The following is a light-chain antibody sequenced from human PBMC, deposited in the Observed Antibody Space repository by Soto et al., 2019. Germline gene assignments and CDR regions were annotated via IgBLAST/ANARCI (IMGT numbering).Light chain of an antibody. CDR1: QSVSSN. Sequence: EIVMTQSPATLSVSPGERATLSCRSSQSVSSNLAWYQQKPGQAPRLLIYGASTRATGIPARFSGSGSGTGFTLTISSLQSVDFAVYYCQQYNNWLSITFGQGTRLEIK. CDR3: QQYNNWLSIT. CDR2: GAS. J-gene: IGKJ5*01. V-gene: IGKV3-15*01.